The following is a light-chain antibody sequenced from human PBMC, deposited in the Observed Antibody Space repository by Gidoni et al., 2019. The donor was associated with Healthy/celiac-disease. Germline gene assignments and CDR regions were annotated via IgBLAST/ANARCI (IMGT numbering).Light chain of an antibody. Sequence: IRMTPSPSSFSASTGDRVTITCRASQGISSYLAWYQQKPGKAPKLLIYAASTLQSGVPSRFSGNGSGTDFTLTISCLQYEDFATYYCQQYYSYPRTFXQXTKVEIK. V-gene: IGKV1-8*01. CDR2: AAS. J-gene: IGKJ1*01. CDR1: QGISSY. CDR3: QQYYSYPRT.